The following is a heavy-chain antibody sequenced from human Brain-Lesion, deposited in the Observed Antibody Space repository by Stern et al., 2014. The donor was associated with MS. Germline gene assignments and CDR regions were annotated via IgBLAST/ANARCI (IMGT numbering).Heavy chain of an antibody. V-gene: IGHV3-74*01. CDR1: GFHFRSYW. Sequence: EVQLVQSGGGLVQPGGSLRLSCAASGFHFRSYWMHWVRQFPEKGLFWVSQINRDGSDTSYADSVKGRFSISRDNIRNMLYLRMTSLRAEDTAVYYCARGVGDYWGQGARVTVSS. CDR3: ARGVGDY. J-gene: IGHJ4*02. D-gene: IGHD3-16*01. CDR2: INRDGSDT.